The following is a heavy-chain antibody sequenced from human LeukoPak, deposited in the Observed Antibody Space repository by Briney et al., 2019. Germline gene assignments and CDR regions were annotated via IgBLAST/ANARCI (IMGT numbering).Heavy chain of an antibody. CDR2: IKQDGSEK. CDR1: GFTFSNYW. J-gene: IGHJ5*02. CDR3: ARESPNNWFDP. V-gene: IGHV3-7*01. Sequence: GGSLRLSCAASGFTFSNYWMGWVRQAPGKGLEWMANIKQDGSEKNYVDSLKGRFTISRDNTKSSLYLQMNSLRAEDTAVYYCARESPNNWFDPWGQGTLVTVSS.